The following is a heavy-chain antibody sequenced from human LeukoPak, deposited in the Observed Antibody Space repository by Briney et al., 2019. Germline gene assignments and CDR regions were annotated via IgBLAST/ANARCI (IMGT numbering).Heavy chain of an antibody. D-gene: IGHD2-15*01. CDR1: GYTFTGYY. J-gene: IGHJ3*02. CDR2: INPNSGGT. V-gene: IGHV1-2*02. Sequence: GASVKVSCKASGYTFTGYYMHWVRQAPGQGLEWMGWINPNSGGTNYAQKFQGRVTMTRDTSISTAYMEPSRLRSDDTAVHYCAREKVVVAATEGVAFDIWGQGTMVTVSS. CDR3: AREKVVVAATEGVAFDI.